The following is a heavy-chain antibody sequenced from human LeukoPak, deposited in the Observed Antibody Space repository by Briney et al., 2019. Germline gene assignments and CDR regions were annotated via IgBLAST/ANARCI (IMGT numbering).Heavy chain of an antibody. CDR3: AKDPTSLSYYDFWSGQTNWFDP. J-gene: IGHJ5*02. V-gene: IGHV3-30*02. CDR2: IRYDGSNK. CDR1: GFTFSSYG. D-gene: IGHD3-3*01. Sequence: PGGSLRLSCAASGFTFSSYGMHWVRQAPGKGLEWVAFIRYDGSNKYYADSVKGRFTISRDNSKNTLYLQMNSLRAEDTAAYYCAKDPTSLSYYDFWSGQTNWFDPWGQGTLVTVSS.